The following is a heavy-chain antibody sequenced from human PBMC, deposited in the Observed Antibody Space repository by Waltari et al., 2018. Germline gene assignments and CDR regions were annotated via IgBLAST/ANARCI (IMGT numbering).Heavy chain of an antibody. CDR3: ARQVQLLYRRYYFDY. Sequence: EVQLVESGGGLVQPGGSLRLSCAASGFTFSSYWMSWVRQAPGKGLEWVANIKQDGSEKYYVDSVKGRFTISRDNAKNSLYLQRNSLRAEDTAVYYWARQVQLLYRRYYFDYWGQGTLVTVSS. V-gene: IGHV3-7*01. J-gene: IGHJ4*02. CDR2: IKQDGSEK. CDR1: GFTFSSYW. D-gene: IGHD2-2*02.